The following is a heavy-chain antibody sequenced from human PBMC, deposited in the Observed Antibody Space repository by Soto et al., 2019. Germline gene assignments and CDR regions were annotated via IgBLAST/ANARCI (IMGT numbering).Heavy chain of an antibody. D-gene: IGHD2-21*02. CDR1: GYTFTGYG. CDR2: ASPLSATT. V-gene: IGHV1-18*01. Sequence: QAQLVQSGAEVKEPGASVKVSCKASGYTFTGYGITWVRQAPGQGLEWMGWASPLSATTKYAPKLQGRVTMTTDTYTNMAYMELRRLRSDDTAVYYCARGGTAEADFWGQGTLGTVAS. J-gene: IGHJ4*02. CDR3: ARGGTAEADF.